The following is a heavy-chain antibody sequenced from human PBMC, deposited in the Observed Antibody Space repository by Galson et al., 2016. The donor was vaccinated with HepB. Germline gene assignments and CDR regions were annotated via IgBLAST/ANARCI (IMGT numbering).Heavy chain of an antibody. J-gene: IGHJ1*01. CDR2: IKQDGSEK. V-gene: IGHV3-7*01. CDR1: GFTFSRSW. CDR3: ARGWRTYYRYFEH. D-gene: IGHD1-26*01. Sequence: SLRLSCAASGFTFSRSWMSWVRQAPGKGLEWVANIKQDGSEKYYVDSVKGRFSISRDNSKNTVSLQMSSLRGEDTAVYYCARGWRTYYRYFEHWGQGALVSVSS.